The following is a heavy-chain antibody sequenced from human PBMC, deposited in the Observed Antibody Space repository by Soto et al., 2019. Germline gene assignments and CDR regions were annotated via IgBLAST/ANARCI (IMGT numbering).Heavy chain of an antibody. CDR1: GFSLSTSGMC. CDR3: ARIQSTGSWFDP. Sequence: GSGPTLVNPTQTLTLTCTFSGFSLSTSGMCVSWIRQPPGKALEWLARIDWDDDKYYSTSLKTRLTISKDTSKNQVVLTMTNMDPVDTAAYYWARIQSTGSWFDPCGQGSLATVAS. CDR2: IDWDDDK. D-gene: IGHD2-15*01. V-gene: IGHV2-70*11. J-gene: IGHJ5*02.